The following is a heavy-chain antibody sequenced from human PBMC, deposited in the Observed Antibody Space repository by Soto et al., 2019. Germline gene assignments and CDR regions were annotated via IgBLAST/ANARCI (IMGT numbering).Heavy chain of an antibody. Sequence: QVQLVESGGGVVQPGTSLRLSCAASGFIFSSYGMHWLRQAPGKGLEWVALISYDRGNIFYGDSVKGRFTISRDNSNNTLYLQMNSLRPGDTAMYYCAKDRGRARYSGTYWLSWGQGTLVTVSS. V-gene: IGHV3-30*18. CDR1: GFIFSSYG. D-gene: IGHD1-26*01. CDR3: AKDRGRARYSGTYWLS. J-gene: IGHJ5*02. CDR2: ISYDRGNI.